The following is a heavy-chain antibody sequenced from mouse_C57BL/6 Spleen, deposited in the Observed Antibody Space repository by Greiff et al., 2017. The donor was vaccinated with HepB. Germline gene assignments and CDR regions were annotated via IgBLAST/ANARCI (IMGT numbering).Heavy chain of an antibody. Sequence: VQLQQSGAELVKPGASVKMSCKASGYTFTSYWITWVKQRPGQGLEWIGDIYPGSGSTNYNEKFKSKATLTVDTSSSTAYMQLSSLTSEDSAVYYCARSITTVEGAYWGQGTLVTVSA. CDR1: GYTFTSYW. CDR3: ARSITTVEGAY. J-gene: IGHJ3*01. V-gene: IGHV1-55*01. CDR2: IYPGSGST. D-gene: IGHD1-1*01.